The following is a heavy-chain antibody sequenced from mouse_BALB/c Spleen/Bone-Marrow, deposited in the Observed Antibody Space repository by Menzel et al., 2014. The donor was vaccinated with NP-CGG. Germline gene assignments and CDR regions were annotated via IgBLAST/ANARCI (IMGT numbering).Heavy chain of an antibody. J-gene: IGHJ3*01. Sequence: VQLQQSGPEPVKPGASVKMSCKASGYTFTDYHMKWVKQSHGESLEWIGEINPNNGDTFYNQKYKGKATLTVDKSSSTAYMQLNSLTSEDSAVYYCARSQEDYYAWFAYWGQGTLVTVSA. V-gene: IGHV1-18*01. CDR3: ARSQEDYYAWFAY. CDR1: GYTFTDYH. D-gene: IGHD1-1*01. CDR2: INPNNGDT.